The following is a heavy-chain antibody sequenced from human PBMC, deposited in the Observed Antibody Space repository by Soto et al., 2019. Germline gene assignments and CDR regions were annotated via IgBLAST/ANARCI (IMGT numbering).Heavy chain of an antibody. CDR2: IYPGDSDT. D-gene: IGHD6-19*01. V-gene: IGHV5-51*01. J-gene: IGHJ4*02. CDR3: ARHNQAVAATY. CDR1: GYSFTSYW. Sequence: GESLKISCKASGYSFTSYWIGWVRQMPGKGLEWMGVIYPGDSDTRYSPSFQGQVTISADKSISTAYLQWSSLKASDTAVYYCARHNQAVAATYWGQGTLVTVSS.